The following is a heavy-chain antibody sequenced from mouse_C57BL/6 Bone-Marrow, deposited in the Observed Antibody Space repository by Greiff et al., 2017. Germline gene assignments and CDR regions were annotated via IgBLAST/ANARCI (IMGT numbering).Heavy chain of an antibody. D-gene: IGHD1-1*01. J-gene: IGHJ1*03. CDR2: ISYDGSN. CDR3: ARDYYGSSLPLYWYFDV. CDR1: GYSITSGYY. Sequence: EVKLMESGPGLVKPSQSLSLTCSVTGYSITSGYYWNWIRQFPGNKLEWMGYISYDGSNNYNPSLKNRISITRDTSKNQFFLKLNSVTTEDTATYYCARDYYGSSLPLYWYFDVWGTGTTVTVSS. V-gene: IGHV3-6*01.